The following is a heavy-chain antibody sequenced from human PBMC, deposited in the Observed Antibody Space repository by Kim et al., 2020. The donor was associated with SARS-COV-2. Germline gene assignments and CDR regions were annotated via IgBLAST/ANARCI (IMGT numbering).Heavy chain of an antibody. J-gene: IGHJ5*02. V-gene: IGHV3-48*02. D-gene: IGHD6-19*01. Sequence: ADSVKGRFNVARDNAKDSLYLQMNSLRDEDTAVYYCARGSYGSGSTPLPWGQGTLVTVSS. CDR3: ARGSYGSGSTPLP.